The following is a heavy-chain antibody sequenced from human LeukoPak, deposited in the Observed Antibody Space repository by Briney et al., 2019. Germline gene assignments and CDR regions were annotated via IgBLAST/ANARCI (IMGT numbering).Heavy chain of an antibody. CDR1: GFTFTSYP. J-gene: IGHJ6*02. V-gene: IGHV3-23*01. Sequence: GGSLRLSSAAFGFTFTSYPMNWVRQAPGKGLEWVSAISGSGGITYYADSVKGRFTISRDNSKNTLYLQINSLRAEDTALYYCAKDENPCLYYYAMDVWGQGTTVTVSS. CDR2: ISGSGGIT. CDR3: AKDENPCLYYYAMDV.